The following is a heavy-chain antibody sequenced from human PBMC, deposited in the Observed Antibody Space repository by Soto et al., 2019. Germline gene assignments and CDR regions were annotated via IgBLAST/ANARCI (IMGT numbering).Heavy chain of an antibody. V-gene: IGHV1-69*13. Sequence: ASVKVSCKASGGTFSSYAISWVRQAPGQGLEWMGGIIPIFGTANYAQKFQGRVTITADESTSTAYMELSSLRSEDTAVYYCASGYYYDSSGYYPHTYYYYGMDVWGQGTTVTVSS. CDR3: ASGYYYDSSGYYPHTYYYYGMDV. D-gene: IGHD3-22*01. CDR2: IIPIFGTA. J-gene: IGHJ6*02. CDR1: GGTFSSYA.